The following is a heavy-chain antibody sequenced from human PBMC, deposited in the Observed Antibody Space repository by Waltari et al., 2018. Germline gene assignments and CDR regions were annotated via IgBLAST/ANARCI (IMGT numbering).Heavy chain of an antibody. CDR1: GFSFSRYA. V-gene: IGHV3-23*01. CDR2: IVGNGDIT. CDR3: AKRMGDCIDTFCFPDL. Sequence: QLLESGGDLVQPGGSLRLSCAASGFSFSRYAMTWVRQAPGKGLEWVSGIVGNGDITYYAESVKGRFTISRDNSKNTLYLQMNSLRAGDTAVYFCAKRMGDCIDTFCFPDLWGQGTLVTVSS. D-gene: IGHD2-15*01. J-gene: IGHJ4*02.